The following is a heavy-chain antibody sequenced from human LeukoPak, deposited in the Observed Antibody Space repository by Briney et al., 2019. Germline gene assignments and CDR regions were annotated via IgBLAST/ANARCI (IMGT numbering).Heavy chain of an antibody. CDR2: IYHSGST. Sequence: SETLSLTCTVSGYSISSGYYWGWIRQPPGKGLEWIGSIYHSGSTYYNPSLKSRVTISVDTSKNQFSLKLSSVTAADTAVYYCASHGGFDYWGQGTLVTVSS. CDR1: GYSISSGYY. CDR3: ASHGGFDY. D-gene: IGHD3-16*01. J-gene: IGHJ4*02. V-gene: IGHV4-38-2*02.